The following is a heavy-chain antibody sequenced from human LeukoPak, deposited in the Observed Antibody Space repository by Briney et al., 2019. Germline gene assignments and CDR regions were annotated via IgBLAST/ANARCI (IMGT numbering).Heavy chain of an antibody. CDR1: GYSFTTYW. J-gene: IGHJ6*02. CDR3: ARYSGSYSQNYYYYGMDV. CDR2: IYPGDSDT. D-gene: IGHD1-26*01. Sequence: PGESLKISCKGSGYSFTTYWIGWVRQMPGKGLEWMGIIYPGDSDTRYSPSFQGQVTISADKSISTAYLQWSSLKASDTAMYYCARYSGSYSQNYYYYGMDVWGQGTTVTVSS. V-gene: IGHV5-51*01.